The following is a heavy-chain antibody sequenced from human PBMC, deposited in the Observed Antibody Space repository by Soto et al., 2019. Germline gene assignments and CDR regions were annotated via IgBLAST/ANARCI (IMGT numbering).Heavy chain of an antibody. CDR2: IYPGDSDT. D-gene: IGHD4-17*01. Sequence: EVQLVQSGAEVKKPGESLKISCKGSGYSFTSYWIGGVRQLPGKGLAWMGIIYPGDSDTRYSPSFQGQVTISADKSISTASLQWSGLKPSDTAMYYCACLSRGLLGAEYFQHWGRGTLVTVSS. CDR1: GYSFTSYW. CDR3: ACLSRGLLGAEYFQH. V-gene: IGHV5-51*03. J-gene: IGHJ1*01.